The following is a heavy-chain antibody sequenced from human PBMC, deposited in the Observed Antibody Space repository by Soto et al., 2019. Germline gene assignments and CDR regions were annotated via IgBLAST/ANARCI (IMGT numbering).Heavy chain of an antibody. D-gene: IGHD4-17*01. CDR2: VSTTAGT. V-gene: IGHV4-4*08. CDR3: ARRIAMAAVTLGGDNWLDP. J-gene: IGHJ5*02. CDR1: GDSVSRYH. Sequence: QVRLQESGPGLVKPSETLSLTCSVSGDSVSRYHWNWVRQSPGQGLEWIGFVSTTAGTVYNPSLGSSVDVSLDTSKNQFSLTLTSVTAADTAVYYCARRIAMAAVTLGGDNWLDPWGQGTLVVVSS.